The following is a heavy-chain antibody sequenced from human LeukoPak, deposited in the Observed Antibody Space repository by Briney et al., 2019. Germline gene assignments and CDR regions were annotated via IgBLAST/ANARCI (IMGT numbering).Heavy chain of an antibody. CDR3: ARSSSRMTTVTNSYYYYYGMDV. J-gene: IGHJ6*02. D-gene: IGHD4-17*01. V-gene: IGHV3-13*01. CDR2: SGAAGDT. Sequence: GGSLRLSCAASGFTFSSYDMHLVRLATGKGLEWVSASGAAGDTYYPGSVKGRFTISRENAKNSLYLQMNSLRAGDTAVYYCARSSSRMTTVTNSYYYYYGMDVWGQGTTVTVSS. CDR1: GFTFSSYD.